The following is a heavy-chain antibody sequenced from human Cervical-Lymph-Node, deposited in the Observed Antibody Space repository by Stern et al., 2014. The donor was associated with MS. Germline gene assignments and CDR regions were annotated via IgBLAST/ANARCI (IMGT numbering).Heavy chain of an antibody. CDR1: GFTFSDSA. V-gene: IGHV3-73*01. Sequence: EVQLVESGGGLIQPGGSLQLSCAASGFTFSDSAMHWVRQTSGKGLEWVGRIRSKDNNYATAYAASVKGRFTVSRADSNNTAYLQMNSLKTEDTAVYYCTRTSNLGAFDYWGQGTLVTVSS. CDR2: IRSKDNNYAT. J-gene: IGHJ4*02. D-gene: IGHD1-26*01. CDR3: TRTSNLGAFDY.